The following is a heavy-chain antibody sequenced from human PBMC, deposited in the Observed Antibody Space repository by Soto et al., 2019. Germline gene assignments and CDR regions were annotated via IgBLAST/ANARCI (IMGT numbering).Heavy chain of an antibody. Sequence: EVQLVESGGGLVQPGGSLRLSCAASGFTFSSFGMNWVRQAPGKGLEWVSYISSSSSNIYYADSVKGRFTISRDNAKNSLYLQMSGLRAEDTAVYYCANAQSRYFDYWGQGTLATVSS. V-gene: IGHV3-48*01. J-gene: IGHJ4*02. D-gene: IGHD2-2*01. CDR2: ISSSSSNI. CDR3: ANAQSRYFDY. CDR1: GFTFSSFG.